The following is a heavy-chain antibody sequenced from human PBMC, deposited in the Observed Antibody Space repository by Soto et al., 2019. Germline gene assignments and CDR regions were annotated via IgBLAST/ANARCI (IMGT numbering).Heavy chain of an antibody. V-gene: IGHV3-30*03. Sequence: QVQLVESGGGVVQPGTSLRLTCAGSGFTFSRNGMHWVRQAPGKGLEWVALVSYDGTKKYYVDSVKGRFTISRDNSENTLYLQMNSLRAEDTAVYYCARWVGGSISDNSGKYDSWGQGTLVTVSS. J-gene: IGHJ5*01. D-gene: IGHD3-22*01. CDR1: GFTFSRNG. CDR3: ARWVGGSISDNSGKYDS. CDR2: VSYDGTKK.